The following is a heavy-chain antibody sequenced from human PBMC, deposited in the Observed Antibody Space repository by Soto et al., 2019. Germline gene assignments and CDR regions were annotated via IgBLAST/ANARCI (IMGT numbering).Heavy chain of an antibody. Sequence: PGESLKISCKGSGYSFTSYWIGWVRQMPGKGLEWMGIIYPGDSDTRYSPSFQGQVTISADKSISTAYLQWSSLKASDTAMYYCARSPAYYDFWSGYHLCYYGMDVWGQGTTVTVSS. CDR3: ARSPAYYDFWSGYHLCYYGMDV. CDR2: IYPGDSDT. V-gene: IGHV5-51*01. D-gene: IGHD3-3*01. J-gene: IGHJ6*02. CDR1: GYSFTSYW.